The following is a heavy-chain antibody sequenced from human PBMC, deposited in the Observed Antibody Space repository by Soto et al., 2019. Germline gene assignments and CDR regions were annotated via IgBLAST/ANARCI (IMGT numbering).Heavy chain of an antibody. CDR2: VYYSGGA. D-gene: IGHD2-15*01. CDR1: GVSIHNSHSF. Sequence: WETLSLTCAVSGVSIHNSHSFWAWIRQPPGRGLEFIGSVYYSGGANYNPSLKSRVTISVDTSKNQLSLRVNSVTAADTAVYYCGRVVEGATRHTDFDSWGQGTPVTVSS. CDR3: GRVVEGATRHTDFDS. J-gene: IGHJ5*01. V-gene: IGHV4-39*01.